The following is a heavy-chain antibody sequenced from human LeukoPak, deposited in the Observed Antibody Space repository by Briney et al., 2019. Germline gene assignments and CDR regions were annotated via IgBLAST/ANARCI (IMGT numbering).Heavy chain of an antibody. J-gene: IGHJ3*02. CDR1: GFTFSSYS. CDR3: AKDISSRKYYYDSSGYYGNAFDI. D-gene: IGHD3-22*01. V-gene: IGHV3-21*01. Sequence: GGSLRLSCAASGFTFSSYSMNWVRQAPGKGLEWVSSISSSSSYIYYADSVKGRFTISRDNAKNSLYLQMNSLRAEDTAVYYCAKDISSRKYYYDSSGYYGNAFDIWGQGTMVTVSS. CDR2: ISSSSSYI.